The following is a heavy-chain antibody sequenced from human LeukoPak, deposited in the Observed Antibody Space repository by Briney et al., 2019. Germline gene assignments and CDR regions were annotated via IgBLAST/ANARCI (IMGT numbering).Heavy chain of an antibody. J-gene: IGHJ6*02. Sequence: GASVKVSCKASGYTFSGYAVHWVRQAPGQRFEWMGWINAGNGHTKYSQNFQGRVTMTRDTSTSTAYMELSSLRSEDTAILLSETTVSTDPYYYYGMDVWGQGTTVTVSS. CDR2: INAGNGHT. CDR3: ETTVSTDPYYYYGMDV. D-gene: IGHD4-11*01. V-gene: IGHV1-3*01. CDR1: GYTFSGYA.